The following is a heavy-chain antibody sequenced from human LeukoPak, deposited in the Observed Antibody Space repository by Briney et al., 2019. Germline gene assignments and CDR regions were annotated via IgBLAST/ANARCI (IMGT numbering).Heavy chain of an antibody. CDR3: AKDSKSNGSGWYVY. V-gene: IGHV3-9*01. CDR2: ISWNSGSI. J-gene: IGHJ4*02. D-gene: IGHD6-19*01. CDR1: GFTFDDYA. Sequence: SGKSLRLSCAASGFTFDDYAMHWVRQAPGKGLEWVSGISWNSGSIGYADSVKGRFTISRDNAKNSLYLQMNSLRAEDTALYYCAKDSKSNGSGWYVYWGQGTLVTVSS.